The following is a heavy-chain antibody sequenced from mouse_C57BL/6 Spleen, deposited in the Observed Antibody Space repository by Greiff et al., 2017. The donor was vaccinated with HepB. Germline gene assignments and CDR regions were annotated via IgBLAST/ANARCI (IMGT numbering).Heavy chain of an antibody. V-gene: IGHV1-18*01. Sequence: VQLQQSGPELVKPGASVKIPCKASGYTFTDYNMDWVKQSHGKSLEWIGDINPNNGGTIYNQKFKGKATLTVDKSSSTAYMELRSLTSEDTAVYYCARRSDYDGSFAYWGQGTLVTVSA. CDR3: ARRSDYDGSFAY. J-gene: IGHJ3*01. D-gene: IGHD2-4*01. CDR1: GYTFTDYN. CDR2: INPNNGGT.